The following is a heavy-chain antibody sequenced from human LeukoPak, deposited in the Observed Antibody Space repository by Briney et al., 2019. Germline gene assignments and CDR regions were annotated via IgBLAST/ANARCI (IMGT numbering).Heavy chain of an antibody. CDR1: GYTFTSYY. CDR3: AKGGRVASYGIRWYWYFDL. CDR2: INPSGGST. D-gene: IGHD5-18*01. V-gene: IGHV1-46*03. J-gene: IGHJ2*01. Sequence: ASVKVSCKASGYTFTSYYMHWVRQAPGQGLEWMGIINPSGGSTSYAQKFQGRVTMTRDTSTSTVYMELSSLRSEDTAVYYCAKGGRVASYGIRWYWYFDLWGRGTLATVSS.